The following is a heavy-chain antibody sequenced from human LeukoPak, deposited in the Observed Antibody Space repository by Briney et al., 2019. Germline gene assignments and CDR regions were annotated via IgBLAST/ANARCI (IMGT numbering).Heavy chain of an antibody. CDR3: ARGRGGDNSNWFDP. V-gene: IGHV3-21*01. CDR2: IIKSGSHI. J-gene: IGHJ5*02. D-gene: IGHD4-23*01. CDR1: GFTFSSYG. Sequence: GGSLRLSCAASGFTFSSYGMHWVRQAPGKGLEWVSAIIKSGSHIYYADSVKGRFTISRDNANNSLYLQMTGLRDEDTAVYYCARGRGGDNSNWFDPWGPGTLVTVSS.